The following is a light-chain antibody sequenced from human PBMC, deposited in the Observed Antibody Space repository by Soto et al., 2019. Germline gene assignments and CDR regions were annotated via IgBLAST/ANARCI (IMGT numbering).Light chain of an antibody. CDR2: ATS. V-gene: IGKV1-12*01. CDR3: QQSNSLPYT. J-gene: IGKJ2*01. CDR1: QGISNW. Sequence: DIQMTQSPSSVSASVGDRVTITCRASQGISNWLAWYQQKPGTAPRLLIDATSTLQTGVPSRFSGSVSGADFTLTISSLQPEDFATYFCQQSNSLPYTFGQGTKVDI.